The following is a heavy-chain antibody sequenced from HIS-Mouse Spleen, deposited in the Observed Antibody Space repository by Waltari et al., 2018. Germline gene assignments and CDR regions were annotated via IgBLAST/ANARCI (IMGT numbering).Heavy chain of an antibody. CDR3: AKDISRGKGGAFDI. V-gene: IGHV3-9*01. D-gene: IGHD3-16*01. CDR1: GFTFDDYA. J-gene: IGHJ3*02. Sequence: EVQLVESGGGLVQPGRSLRLSCAASGFTFDDYAMHWVRQAPGEGLGWVSGIMWKSGSIGYADSGKGRVTISRDNAKNSLYLQMNSLRAEDTALYYCAKDISRGKGGAFDIWGQGTMVTVSS. CDR2: IMWKSGSI.